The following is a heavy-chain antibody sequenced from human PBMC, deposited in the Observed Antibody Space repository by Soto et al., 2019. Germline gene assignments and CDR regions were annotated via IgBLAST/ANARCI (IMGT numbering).Heavy chain of an antibody. J-gene: IGHJ5*02. V-gene: IGHV1-24*01. CDR3: ATPYGSGSYSNWFDP. CDR2: FDPEDGET. Sequence: ASVKVSCKVSGYTLTELSMHWVRQAPGKGLEWMGGFDPEDGETIYAQKFQGRVTMTEDTCTDTAYMELSSLRSEDTAVYYCATPYGSGSYSNWFDPWGQGTLVTVSS. CDR1: GYTLTELS. D-gene: IGHD3-10*01.